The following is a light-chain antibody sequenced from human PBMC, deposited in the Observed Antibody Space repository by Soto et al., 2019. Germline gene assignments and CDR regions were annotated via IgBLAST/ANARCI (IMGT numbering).Light chain of an antibody. CDR3: QQYNNWPT. CDR2: SAS. Sequence: EFVLTQSPGTLSLSPGERATLSCRASQSVSSSYLAWYQQRPGQAPRLLIYSASSRATGIPDRFGGSGSGTEYTLTNSSLQSEDFAVYYCQQYNNWPTFGQGTRLEIK. V-gene: IGKV3-20*01. J-gene: IGKJ5*01. CDR1: QSVSSSY.